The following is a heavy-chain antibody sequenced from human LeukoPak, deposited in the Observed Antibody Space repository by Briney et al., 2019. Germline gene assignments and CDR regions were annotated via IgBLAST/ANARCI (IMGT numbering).Heavy chain of an antibody. D-gene: IGHD5-18*01. CDR2: IYHSGGT. Sequence: SQTLSLTCTVSGGSISSGGYYWSWIRQPPGKGLEWIGEIYHSGGTNYNPSLKSRVTISVDKSKNQSSLKLSSVTAADTAVYYCARSHGYSYGPLDYWGQGTLVIVSS. V-gene: IGHV4-30-2*01. CDR1: GGSISSGGYY. CDR3: ARSHGYSYGPLDY. J-gene: IGHJ4*02.